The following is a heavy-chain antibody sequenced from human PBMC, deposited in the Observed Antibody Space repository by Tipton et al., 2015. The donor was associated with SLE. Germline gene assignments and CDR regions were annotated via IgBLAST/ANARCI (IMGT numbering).Heavy chain of an antibody. V-gene: IGHV4-59*01. Sequence: TLSLTCTVSGGSISSYYWSWIRQPPGKGLEWNGYIYYSGSTNYNPSLKSRVTISVDTSKNQFSLKLSSVTAADTAVYYCARGHRVRGDPYFDYWGQGTLVTVSS. CDR1: GGSISSYY. J-gene: IGHJ4*02. D-gene: IGHD3-10*01. CDR3: ARGHRVRGDPYFDY. CDR2: IYYSGST.